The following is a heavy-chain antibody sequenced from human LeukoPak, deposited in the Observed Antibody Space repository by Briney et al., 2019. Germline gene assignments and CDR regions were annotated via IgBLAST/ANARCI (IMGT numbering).Heavy chain of an antibody. J-gene: IGHJ4*02. D-gene: IGHD2-15*01. CDR3: AREGDCSGGSCYGGFDY. CDR1: GFTFDDYA. CDR2: INWNGGST. Sequence: PGGSLRLSCAASGFTFDDYAMHWVRQAPGKGLEWVSGINWNGGSTGYADSVKGRFTISRDNAKNSLYLQMNSLRAEDTALYYCAREGDCSGGSCYGGFDYWGQGTLVTVSS. V-gene: IGHV3-20*04.